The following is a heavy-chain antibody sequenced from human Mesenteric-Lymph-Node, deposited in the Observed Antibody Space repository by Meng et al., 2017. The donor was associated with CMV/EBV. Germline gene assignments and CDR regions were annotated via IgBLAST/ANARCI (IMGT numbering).Heavy chain of an antibody. V-gene: IGHV1-46*01. J-gene: IGHJ4*02. CDR3: ARDVGRQLLLY. CDR2: INPSGGST. D-gene: IGHD2-2*01. CDR1: GYTFTSYY. Sequence: ASAKVSCKASGYTFTSYYMHWVRQAPGQGLEWMGIINPSGGSTSYAQKFQGRVTMTRDTSTSTVYMELSSLRSEDTAVYYCARDVGRQLLLYWGQGTLVTVSS.